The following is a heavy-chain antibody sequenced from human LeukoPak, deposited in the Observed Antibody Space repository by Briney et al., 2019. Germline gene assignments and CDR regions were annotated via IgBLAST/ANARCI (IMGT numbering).Heavy chain of an antibody. CDR2: MNPNSGNT. Sequence: ASVRVSCKASGYTFTTYDINWVRQATGQGLEWMGWMNPNSGNTGYAQKFQGRLTMTRNTSISTAYMELRSLRSEDTAVYYCARRSIIYGSGSYYLYWGQGTLVTVSS. V-gene: IGHV1-8*01. J-gene: IGHJ4*02. CDR3: ARRSIIYGSGSYYLY. D-gene: IGHD3-10*01. CDR1: GYTFTTYD.